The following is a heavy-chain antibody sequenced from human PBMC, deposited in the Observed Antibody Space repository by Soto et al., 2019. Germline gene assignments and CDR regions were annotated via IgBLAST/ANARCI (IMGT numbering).Heavy chain of an antibody. J-gene: IGHJ4*02. D-gene: IGHD1-7*01. CDR1: GTTFKHHA. CDR3: AELLTAFDY. Sequence: PGGTMRLSFATSGTTFKHHALNWVRQSPGKGLEWLAYISNYGRTRYYADSVKGRFTISRDNTKHLLYLQMNSLRAEDTAIYYCAELLTAFDYWGQGTLVTVSS. V-gene: IGHV3-48*03. CDR2: ISNYGRTR.